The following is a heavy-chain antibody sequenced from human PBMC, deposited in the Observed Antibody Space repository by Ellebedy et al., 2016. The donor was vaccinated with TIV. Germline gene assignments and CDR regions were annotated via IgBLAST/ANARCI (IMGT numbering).Heavy chain of an antibody. CDR1: GFSFADYA. CDR3: AKEANDYIDYEPQNYYGMDV. D-gene: IGHD4-11*01. Sequence: PGGSLRLSCAASGFSFADYAMNWVRQAPGKGLEWVSGISYSGGSTYYADSVRGRFSMSRDNSKNTLYLQMNSLRVDDTAVYYCAKEANDYIDYEPQNYYGMDVWGQGTTVTVSS. V-gene: IGHV3-23*01. CDR2: ISYSGGST. J-gene: IGHJ6*02.